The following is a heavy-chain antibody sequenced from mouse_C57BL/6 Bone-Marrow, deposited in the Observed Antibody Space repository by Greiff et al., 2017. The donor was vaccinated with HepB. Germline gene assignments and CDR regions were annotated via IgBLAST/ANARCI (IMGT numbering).Heavy chain of an antibody. Sequence: QVQLQQSGAELVRPGASVKLSCKASGYTFTDYYINWVKQRPGQGLEWIARIYPGSGNTYYNEKFKGKATLTAEKSSSTAYMQLSSLTSEDSAVYFCARRDDHGGFAYWGQGTLVTVSA. D-gene: IGHD2-4*01. J-gene: IGHJ3*01. CDR2: IYPGSGNT. V-gene: IGHV1-76*01. CDR3: ARRDDHGGFAY. CDR1: GYTFTDYY.